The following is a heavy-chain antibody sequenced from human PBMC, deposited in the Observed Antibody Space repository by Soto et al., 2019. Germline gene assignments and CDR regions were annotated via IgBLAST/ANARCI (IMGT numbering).Heavy chain of an antibody. CDR3: ARGLYDSGSYNWFDP. CDR1: GGSISSGGYY. D-gene: IGHD3-10*01. J-gene: IGHJ5*02. V-gene: IGHV4-31*03. CDR2: IYNSGNT. Sequence: QVQLQESGPRLLKPSQTLSLTCTVSGGSISSGGYYWSWIRQHPGKGLEWIGYIYNSGNTNHSPSLERRVYIAGDTSENHFSLKLGSVTAADTAVYYCARGLYDSGSYNWFDPWGQGILVTVSS.